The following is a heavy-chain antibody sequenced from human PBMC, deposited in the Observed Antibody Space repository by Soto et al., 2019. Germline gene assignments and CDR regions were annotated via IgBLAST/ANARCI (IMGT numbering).Heavy chain of an antibody. V-gene: IGHV5-51*01. Sequence: PGESLKISCKGSGYSFTSYGIGWVRQMPGKGLEWMGIIYPGDSDTRYSPSFQGQVAISADKSISTAYLQWSSLKASDTAMYYCARHVSSVYDYRYYYYGMDVCGQGPTVTVSS. CDR1: GYSFTSYG. CDR2: IYPGDSDT. D-gene: IGHD5-12*01. CDR3: ARHVSSVYDYRYYYYGMDV. J-gene: IGHJ6*02.